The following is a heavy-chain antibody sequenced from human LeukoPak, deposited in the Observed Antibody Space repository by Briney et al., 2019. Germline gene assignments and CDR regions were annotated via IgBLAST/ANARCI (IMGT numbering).Heavy chain of an antibody. J-gene: IGHJ4*02. V-gene: IGHV3-21*01. CDR2: ISSSSSYI. D-gene: IGHD6-19*01. CDR1: GFTFSSYS. Sequence: PGGSLRLSCAASGFTFSSYSMNWVRQAPGKGLEWVSSISSSSSYIYYADSVKGRFTISRDNAKNSLYLQMNSLRAEDTAVYYCARGLKDEQWLVLNWGQGTLVTVSS. CDR3: ARGLKDEQWLVLN.